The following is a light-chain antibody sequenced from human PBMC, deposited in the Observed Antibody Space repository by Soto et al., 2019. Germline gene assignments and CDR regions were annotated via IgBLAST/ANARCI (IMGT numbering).Light chain of an antibody. CDR2: CAS. Sequence: DIVMTQSPDSLAVSLGERATINCKSSQSVLYSSNNKNYLAWYQQKPGQPPKLLIYCASTRESGVPDRFSGSGSGTDFTLTISSLQAEDVAVYYCQQAYSTPQTFGQGTKVEIK. CDR3: QQAYSTPQT. CDR1: QSVLYSSNNKNY. V-gene: IGKV4-1*01. J-gene: IGKJ1*01.